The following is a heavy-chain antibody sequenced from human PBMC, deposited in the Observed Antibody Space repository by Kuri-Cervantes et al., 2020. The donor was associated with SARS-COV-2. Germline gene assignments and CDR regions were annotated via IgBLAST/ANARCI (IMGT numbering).Heavy chain of an antibody. CDR1: GGTSSSYA. D-gene: IGHD2-2*01. Sequence: ASVKVSCKASGGTSSSYAISWVRQAPGQGLEWMGWINPNSGGTNYAQKFQGWVTMTRDTSISTAYMELSRLRSDDTAVYYCARGSGVPAAMVWFDPWGQGILATFSS. CDR3: ARGSGVPAAMVWFDP. J-gene: IGHJ5*02. CDR2: INPNSGGT. V-gene: IGHV1-2*04.